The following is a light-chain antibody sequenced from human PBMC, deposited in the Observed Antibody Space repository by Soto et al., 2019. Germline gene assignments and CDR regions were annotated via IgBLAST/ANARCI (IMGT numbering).Light chain of an antibody. CDR3: QQYTGPPTT. CDR2: GAS. V-gene: IGKV3-15*01. Sequence: EIVMTQSPATLSVSPGERATLSCRASQSVSSNLAWYQQKPGQAPRLLIYGASTRATGVPARFSGSASGTDFTLTITRLEPEDSAVYFCQQYTGPPTTFGQGTRLEIK. J-gene: IGKJ5*01. CDR1: QSVSSN.